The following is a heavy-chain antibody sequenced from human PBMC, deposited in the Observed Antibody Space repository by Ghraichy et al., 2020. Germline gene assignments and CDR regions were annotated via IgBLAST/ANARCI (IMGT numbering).Heavy chain of an antibody. CDR2: IIPIFGTP. CDR3: ARRGDRLARGYPTGAFDI. D-gene: IGHD5-12*01. J-gene: IGHJ3*02. CDR1: GGTFSSYA. V-gene: IGHV1-69*13. Sequence: SVKVSCKASGGTFSSYAISWVRQAPGQGLEWMGGIIPIFGTPTYAQKYQVRVTITADDSTSTAYMELTSLRSEDTAVYYCARRGDRLARGYPTGAFDIWGQGTMVTVSS.